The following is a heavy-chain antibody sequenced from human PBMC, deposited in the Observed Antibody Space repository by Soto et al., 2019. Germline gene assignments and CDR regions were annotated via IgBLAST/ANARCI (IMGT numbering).Heavy chain of an antibody. J-gene: IGHJ4*02. D-gene: IGHD5-18*01. CDR1: GFTFSSYA. CDR2: ISGSGGST. V-gene: IGHV3-23*01. CDR3: AKGRDSYGHELSFDY. Sequence: EVQLLESGGGLVQPGGSLRLSCAASGFTFSSYAMSWVRQAPGKGLEWVSAISGSGGSTYYADSVKGRFTISRDNSKNTLYLQMNSQRAEDTAVYYCAKGRDSYGHELSFDYWGQGTLVTVSS.